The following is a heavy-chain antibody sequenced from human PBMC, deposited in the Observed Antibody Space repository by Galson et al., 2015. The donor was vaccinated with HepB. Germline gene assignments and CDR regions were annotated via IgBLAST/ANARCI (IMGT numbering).Heavy chain of an antibody. CDR3: ARGRGAYGDYYFDY. CDR2: IYSGGNT. V-gene: IGHV3-66*01. J-gene: IGHJ4*02. Sequence: SLRLSCAASGFTVSSNYMSWVRQAPGKGLEWVSVIYSGGNTYYADSVKGRFTISRDNSKNTLYLQINSLRAEDTAVYYCARGRGAYGDYYFDYWGQGTLVTVSS. CDR1: GFTVSSNY. D-gene: IGHD4-17*01.